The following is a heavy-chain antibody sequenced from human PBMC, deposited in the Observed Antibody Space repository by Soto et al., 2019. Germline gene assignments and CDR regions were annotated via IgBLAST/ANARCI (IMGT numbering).Heavy chain of an antibody. D-gene: IGHD1-1*01. CDR3: ARGGRMGTLLSSYYGMDV. CDR1: GYTFTAYG. Sequence: QVQLVQSGAEVKKPGASVKVSCKASGYTFTAYGLHWVRQAPGQRLEWMGWINAGNDDTKYSQKFQGRFTITRDTSATTASMELSSLRSEDTASYYCARGGRMGTLLSSYYGMDVWGQGTTVTVSS. J-gene: IGHJ6*02. V-gene: IGHV1-3*01. CDR2: INAGNDDT.